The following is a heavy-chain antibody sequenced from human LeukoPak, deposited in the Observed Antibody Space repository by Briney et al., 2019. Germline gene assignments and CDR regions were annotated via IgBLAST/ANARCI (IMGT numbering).Heavy chain of an antibody. J-gene: IGHJ4*02. CDR3: ARHLHSTVTTDGYFDY. D-gene: IGHD4-17*01. CDR1: GYSFTSYW. CDR2: IYPDDSDT. V-gene: IGHV5-51*01. Sequence: GESLKISCKGSGYSFTSYWIGWVRQMPGKGLEWMGIIYPDDSDTRYSPSFQGQVTISADRSIATAYLQWSSLKASDTAMYYCARHLHSTVTTDGYFDYWGQGTLVTVSS.